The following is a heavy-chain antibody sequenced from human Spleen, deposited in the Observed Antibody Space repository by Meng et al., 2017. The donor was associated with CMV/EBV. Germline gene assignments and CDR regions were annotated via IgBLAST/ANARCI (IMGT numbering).Heavy chain of an antibody. V-gene: IGHV1-69*05. CDR1: GGTFSSYA. CDR3: ARDSRYCSGTSCYSGDY. J-gene: IGHJ4*02. D-gene: IGHD2-15*01. Sequence: SVKVSCKASGGTFSSYAISWVRQAPGQGLEWMGGIIPIFATTNYAQKFQGRPTITTDESTYTAYMELSSLRSEDTAIYYCARDSRYCSGTSCYSGDYWGQGTLVTVSS. CDR2: IIPIFATT.